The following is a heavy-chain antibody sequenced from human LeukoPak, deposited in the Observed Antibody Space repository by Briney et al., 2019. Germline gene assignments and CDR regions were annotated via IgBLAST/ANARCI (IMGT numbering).Heavy chain of an antibody. J-gene: IGHJ4*02. Sequence: GGSLRLSCVAHGFIFRDYAIGWVRQARGRGRGLVATINKNGAGMFYADSVKGRFTISRDNSKNTVNMHLRSLRADDTAVYYCAKHDGWELHDYFFDYWGQGTLVTASS. D-gene: IGHD1-26*01. CDR1: GFIFRDYA. V-gene: IGHV3-23*01. CDR2: INKNGAGM. CDR3: AKHDGWELHDYFFDY.